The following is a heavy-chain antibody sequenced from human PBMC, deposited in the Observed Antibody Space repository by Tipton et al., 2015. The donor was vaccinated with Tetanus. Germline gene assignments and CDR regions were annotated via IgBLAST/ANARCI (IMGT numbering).Heavy chain of an antibody. V-gene: IGHV3-48*01. CDR1: GFTFSSYS. Sequence: SLRLSCAASGFTFSSYSMNWVRQAPGKGLEWVSYISSSSSTIYYADSVKGRFTISRDNAKNSLYLQMNSLRAEDTAVYYCARDRSRYCSSTSCSIFRGHYGMDVWGQGTTVTVSS. D-gene: IGHD2-2*01. CDR2: ISSSSSTI. CDR3: ARDRSRYCSSTSCSIFRGHYGMDV. J-gene: IGHJ6*02.